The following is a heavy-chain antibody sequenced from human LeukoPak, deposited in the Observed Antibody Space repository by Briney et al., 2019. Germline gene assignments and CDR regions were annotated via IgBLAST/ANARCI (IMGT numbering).Heavy chain of an antibody. J-gene: IGHJ3*02. Sequence: GGSLRLSCSASGFTFINFAMHWVRQAPGKGLEYVSSISGRGDVTHYADSVKARFTISRDNSKNTLYLQMNSLRAEDTAIYYCAKDKGRISIAAPKDAFDIWGQGTMVTVSS. CDR2: ISGRGDVT. D-gene: IGHD6-6*01. V-gene: IGHV3-64*04. CDR3: AKDKGRISIAAPKDAFDI. CDR1: GFTFINFA.